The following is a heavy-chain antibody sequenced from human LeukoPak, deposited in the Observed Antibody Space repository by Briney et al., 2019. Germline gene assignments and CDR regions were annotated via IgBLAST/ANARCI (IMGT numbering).Heavy chain of an antibody. CDR1: GYTFTGYY. J-gene: IGHJ5*02. D-gene: IGHD6-6*01. V-gene: IGHV1-2*02. CDR3: AREPWYSSSGWFDP. CDR2: INPNSGGT. Sequence: GASVKVSCKASGYTFTGYYMRWVRQAPGQGLEWMGWINPNSGGTNYAQKFQGRVTMTRDTSISTAYMELSRLRSDDTAVYYCAREPWYSSSGWFDPWGQGTLVTVSS.